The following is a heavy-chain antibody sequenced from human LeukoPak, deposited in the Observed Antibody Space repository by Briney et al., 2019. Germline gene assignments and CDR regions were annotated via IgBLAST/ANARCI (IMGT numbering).Heavy chain of an antibody. CDR3: AKAGIAARSEDY. CDR2: ISGSGGST. V-gene: IGHV3-23*01. D-gene: IGHD6-6*01. CDR1: GFTFSSYA. J-gene: IGHJ4*02. Sequence: GGSLRLSCAAPGFTFSSYAMSWVRQAPGKGLEWVSAISGSGGSTYYADSVKGRFTISRDNSKNTLYLQMNSLRAEDTAVYYCAKAGIAARSEDYWGQGTLVTVSS.